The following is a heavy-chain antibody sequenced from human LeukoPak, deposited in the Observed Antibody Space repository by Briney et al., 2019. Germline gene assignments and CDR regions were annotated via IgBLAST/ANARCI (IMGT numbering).Heavy chain of an antibody. CDR3: AGDSQLGGWVDY. CDR1: GFTFSSYG. V-gene: IGHV3-33*01. CDR2: IWYDGSNK. D-gene: IGHD3-16*01. J-gene: IGHJ4*02. Sequence: GGSLTLSCAASGFTFSSYGMHWVRQAPGKGLEWVAVIWYDGSNKYYADPVKGRFTISRDNSKNTLYLQMNSLRAEDTAVYYCAGDSQLGGWVDYWGQGTLVTVSS.